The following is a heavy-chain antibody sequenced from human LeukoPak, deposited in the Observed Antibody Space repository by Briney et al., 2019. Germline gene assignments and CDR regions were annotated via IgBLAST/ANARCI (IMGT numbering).Heavy chain of an antibody. V-gene: IGHV1-2*02. CDR3: ASSTYYDFWSGYLPPHWFDP. J-gene: IGHJ5*02. Sequence: GASVKVSCKASGYTFTGYYMHWVRQAPGQGLEWMGWINPNSGGTNFAQKFQGRVTMTRDTSISTAYMELSRLRSDDTAVYYCASSTYYDFWSGYLPPHWFDPWGQGTLVTVSS. CDR1: GYTFTGYY. CDR2: INPNSGGT. D-gene: IGHD3-3*01.